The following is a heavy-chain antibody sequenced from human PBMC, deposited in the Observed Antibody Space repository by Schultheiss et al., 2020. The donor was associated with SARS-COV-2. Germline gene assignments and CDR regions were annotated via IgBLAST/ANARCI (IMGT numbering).Heavy chain of an antibody. CDR1: GGSISSYY. V-gene: IGHV4-59*12. D-gene: IGHD5-18*01. CDR2: IYYSGST. CDR3: ARRYSSLDAFDI. J-gene: IGHJ3*02. Sequence: SETLSLTCTVSGGSISSYYWSWIRQPPGKGLEWIGYIYYSGSTNYNPSLKSRVTISVDTSKNQFSLKLSSVTAADTAVYYCARRYSSLDAFDIWGQGTTVTVSS.